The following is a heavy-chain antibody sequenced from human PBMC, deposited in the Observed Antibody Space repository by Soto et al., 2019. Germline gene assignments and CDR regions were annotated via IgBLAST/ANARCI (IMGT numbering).Heavy chain of an antibody. CDR2: IWYDGSNK. CDR3: ARGELQDYYFDY. Sequence: PGGSLRLSCAASGFTFSSYGMHWVRQAPGKGLEWVAVIWYDGSNKYYADSVKGRFTISRDNSKNTLYLQMNSLRAEDTAVYYCARGELQDYYFDYWGQGTLVTVSS. CDR1: GFTFSSYG. J-gene: IGHJ4*02. D-gene: IGHD1-26*01. V-gene: IGHV3-33*01.